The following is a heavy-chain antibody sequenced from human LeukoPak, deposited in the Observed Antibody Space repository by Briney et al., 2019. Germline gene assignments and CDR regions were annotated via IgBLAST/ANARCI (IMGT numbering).Heavy chain of an antibody. CDR2: INPNSGGT. V-gene: IGHV1-2*02. CDR1: GYTFTGYY. CDR3: ARDWNAGYYYGSGPYWGY. J-gene: IGHJ4*02. Sequence: GASVRVSCKASGYTFTGYYMHWVRQAPGQGLEWMGWINPNSGGTNYAQKFQGRVTMTRDTSISTAYMELSRLRSDDTAVYYCARDWNAGYYYGSGPYWGYWGQGTLVTVSS. D-gene: IGHD3-10*01.